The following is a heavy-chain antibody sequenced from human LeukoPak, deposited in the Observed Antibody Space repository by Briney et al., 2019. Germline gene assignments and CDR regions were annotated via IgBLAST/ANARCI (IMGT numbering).Heavy chain of an antibody. CDR2: IGPTGSDR. CDR1: GLTFSTSG. D-gene: IGHD2-2*01. CDR3: ATETSDRHCDY. V-gene: IGHV3-21*06. Sequence: PGGSLRLSCTASGLTFSTSGFNWVRQAPGKGLEWVASIGPTGSDRYHADSMKGRFTISRDNANNFLYQQMNSLRAEDTAVYYYATETSDRHCDYWGQGTLHTVSS. J-gene: IGHJ4*02.